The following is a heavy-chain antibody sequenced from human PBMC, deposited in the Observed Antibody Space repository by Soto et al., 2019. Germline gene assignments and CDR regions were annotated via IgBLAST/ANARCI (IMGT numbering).Heavy chain of an antibody. D-gene: IGHD2-15*01. CDR2: INEDGSEA. CDR3: ARGTATPGFDY. Sequence: GGSLRLSCAASGFTFSNFWRNWVRQAPGQGLEWVGNINEDGSEASYVGSVRGRFTTSRDDAEKSVFLQLSSLRVEDTAVYYCARGTATPGFDYLGQGTLVTISS. J-gene: IGHJ4*02. V-gene: IGHV3-7*04. CDR1: GFTFSNFW.